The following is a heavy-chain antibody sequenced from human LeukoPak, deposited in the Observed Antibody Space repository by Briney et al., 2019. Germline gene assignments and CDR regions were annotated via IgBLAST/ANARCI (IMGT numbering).Heavy chain of an antibody. CDR2: IQNSVTSY. CDR1: GGSISSYY. Sequence: PSETLSLTCSVSGGSISSYYWSWVRQPPGEGLEWIGYIQNSVTSYTDNPSLQSRVTISVDTSKNQFSLRVTSVTAADTAVYYCVRSPQLDPWGQGALVTVSS. CDR3: VRSPQLDP. J-gene: IGHJ5*02. V-gene: IGHV4-59*01.